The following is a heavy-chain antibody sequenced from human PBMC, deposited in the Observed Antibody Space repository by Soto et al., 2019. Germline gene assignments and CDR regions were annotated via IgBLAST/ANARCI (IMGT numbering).Heavy chain of an antibody. Sequence: QVQLVQSGAEVKKPGSSVKVSCKASGGTFSSYAISWVRQAPGQGLEWMGGIIPIFGTANYAQKFQGRVTXTXAXXTSTAYMELSSLRSEDTAVYYCAREGVAAAGAFDYWGQGTLVTVSS. D-gene: IGHD6-13*01. CDR3: AREGVAAAGAFDY. J-gene: IGHJ4*02. CDR1: GGTFSSYA. V-gene: IGHV1-69*05. CDR2: IIPIFGTA.